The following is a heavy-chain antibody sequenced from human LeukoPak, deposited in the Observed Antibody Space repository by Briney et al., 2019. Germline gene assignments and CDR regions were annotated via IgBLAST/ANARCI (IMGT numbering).Heavy chain of an antibody. J-gene: IGHJ4*02. Sequence: ASVKVSCKASGYTFTSYYMHWVRQAPGQGLEWMGIINPSGGSTSCAQKFQGRVTMTRDMSTSTVYMELSSLRSEDTAVYYCARDWVGATLDYWGQGTLVTVSS. V-gene: IGHV1-46*01. CDR1: GYTFTSYY. CDR2: INPSGGST. CDR3: ARDWVGATLDY. D-gene: IGHD1-26*01.